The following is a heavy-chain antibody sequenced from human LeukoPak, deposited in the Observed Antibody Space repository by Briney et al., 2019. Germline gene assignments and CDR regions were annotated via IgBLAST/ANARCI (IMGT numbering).Heavy chain of an antibody. Sequence: SETLPLTCTVPGGSISNYFWSWIRQPPGKGLEWIGYIYYSGSTYYNPSLKSRVTISVDTSKNQFSLKLSSVTAADTAVYYCARDIVVVAGKNAFDIWGQGTMVTVSS. CDR2: IYYSGST. V-gene: IGHV4-59*06. CDR1: GGSISNYF. CDR3: ARDIVVVAGKNAFDI. J-gene: IGHJ3*02. D-gene: IGHD2-15*01.